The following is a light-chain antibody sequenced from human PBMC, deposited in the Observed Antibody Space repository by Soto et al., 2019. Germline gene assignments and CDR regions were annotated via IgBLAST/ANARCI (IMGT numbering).Light chain of an antibody. CDR2: GAS. Sequence: EFVLTQSPGTLSLSPGERATLSCRASQSVSSNYLAWYQQKPGQAPRLLIYGASTRATGIADRFSGSGSGTDFTLSISRLEPEDFAVYYCHQYGSSPQTFXQGTKVDIK. J-gene: IGKJ1*01. V-gene: IGKV3-20*01. CDR3: HQYGSSPQT. CDR1: QSVSSNY.